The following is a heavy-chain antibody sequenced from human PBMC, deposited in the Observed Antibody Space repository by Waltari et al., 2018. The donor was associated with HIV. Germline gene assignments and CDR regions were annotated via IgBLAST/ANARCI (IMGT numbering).Heavy chain of an antibody. V-gene: IGHV3-30*02. J-gene: IGHJ6*02. CDR1: GFTFSSYG. CDR3: AKAAESCSSTSCYYYYYGMDV. D-gene: IGHD2-2*01. Sequence: QVQLVESGGGVVQPGGSLRLSCAASGFTFSSYGMHWVRQAPGKGLEWVAFIRYDGSNKYYADSVKGRFTISRDNSKNTLYLQMNSLRAEDTAVYYCAKAAESCSSTSCYYYYYGMDVWGQGTTVTVSS. CDR2: IRYDGSNK.